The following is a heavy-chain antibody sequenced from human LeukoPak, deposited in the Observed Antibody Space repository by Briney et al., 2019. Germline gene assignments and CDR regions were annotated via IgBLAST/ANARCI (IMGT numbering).Heavy chain of an antibody. CDR2: IKEDGSEK. V-gene: IGHV3-7*01. J-gene: IGHJ4*02. CDR1: GFTFSRYW. Sequence: SGGSLRLSCAASGFTFSRYWMSWVRQATGKGREWVGKIKEDGSEKYYADSVRGRLTISRDNAKNSLYLQINSLRADDTGVYYCTREIAVAGDYWGQGILVTVSS. D-gene: IGHD6-19*01. CDR3: TREIAVAGDY.